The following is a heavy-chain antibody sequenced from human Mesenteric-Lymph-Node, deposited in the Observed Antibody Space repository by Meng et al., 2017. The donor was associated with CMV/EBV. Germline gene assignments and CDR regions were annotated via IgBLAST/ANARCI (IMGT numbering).Heavy chain of an antibody. D-gene: IGHD5-18*01. J-gene: IGHJ4*02. CDR3: ARDLDTAMAYDY. Sequence: SCRPSGYTFTSYALHWVRQAPGQRLDWLGWINVGNGNTKYSQKFQGRVTSTRDTSASTAYMELSSLRSEDTAVYYCARDLDTAMAYDYWGQGTLVTVSS. CDR1: GYTFTSYA. CDR2: INVGNGNT. V-gene: IGHV1-3*01.